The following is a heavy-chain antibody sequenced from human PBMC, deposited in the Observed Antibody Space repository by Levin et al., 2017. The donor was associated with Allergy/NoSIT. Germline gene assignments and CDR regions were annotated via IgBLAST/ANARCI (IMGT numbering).Heavy chain of an antibody. D-gene: IGHD3-3*01. CDR3: AKDIRDKQDAFDI. J-gene: IGHJ3*02. Sequence: GGSLRLSCAASGFTFDDYAMHWVRQAPGKGLEWVSGISWNSGSIGYADSVKGRFTISRDNAKNSLYLQMNSLRAEDTALYYCAKDIRDKQDAFDIWGQGTMVTVSS. CDR2: ISWNSGSI. V-gene: IGHV3-9*01. CDR1: GFTFDDYA.